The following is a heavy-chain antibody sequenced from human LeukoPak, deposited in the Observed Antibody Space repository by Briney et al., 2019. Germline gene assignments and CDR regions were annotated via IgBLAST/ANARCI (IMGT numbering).Heavy chain of an antibody. V-gene: IGHV4-59*01. CDR3: ARVLSGYSSGWYLDY. D-gene: IGHD6-19*01. CDR2: IYYSGST. J-gene: IGHJ4*02. Sequence: PSETLSLTCAVYGGSFSGYYWSWIRQPPGKGLEWIGYIYYSGSTNYNPSLKSRVTISVDTSKNQFSLKLSSVTAADTAVYYCARVLSGYSSGWYLDYWGQGTLVTVSS. CDR1: GGSFSGYY.